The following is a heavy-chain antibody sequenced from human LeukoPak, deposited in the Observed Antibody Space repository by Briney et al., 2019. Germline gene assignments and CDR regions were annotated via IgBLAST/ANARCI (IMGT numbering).Heavy chain of an antibody. Sequence: ASVKVSCKASGYTFTDYYIHWVRQAPGQGLEWMGWINPNSGGTNYAQKFQDRVTMTRDTSISTAYMELSRLTSDDTAVYSCARVADSTGTTGIFTLYWFDPWGQGTLVTVSS. CDR3: ARVADSTGTTGIFTLYWFDP. CDR1: GYTFTDYY. CDR2: INPNSGGT. V-gene: IGHV1-2*02. D-gene: IGHD1-1*01. J-gene: IGHJ5*02.